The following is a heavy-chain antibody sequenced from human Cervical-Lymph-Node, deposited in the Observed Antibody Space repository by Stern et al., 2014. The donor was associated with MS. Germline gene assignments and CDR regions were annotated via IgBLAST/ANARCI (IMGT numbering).Heavy chain of an antibody. D-gene: IGHD3-22*01. CDR3: AREYYYDSSGYLRILDY. CDR2: IIPIFGTA. J-gene: IGHJ4*02. Sequence: VQLVESGAEVKKPGSSVKVSCKASGGTFSSYAISWVRQAPGQGLERVGGIIPIFGTANYAQKFQGRVTITADESTSTAYMELSSLRSEDTAVYYCAREYYYDSSGYLRILDYWGQGTLVTVSS. CDR1: GGTFSSYA. V-gene: IGHV1-69*01.